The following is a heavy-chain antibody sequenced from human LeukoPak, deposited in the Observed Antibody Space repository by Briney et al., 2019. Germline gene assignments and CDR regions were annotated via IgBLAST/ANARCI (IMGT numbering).Heavy chain of an antibody. V-gene: IGHV1-69*13. CDR3: ARGDIVVGLQLLPGCFDP. J-gene: IGHJ5*02. CDR1: GGTFSSYV. D-gene: IGHD2-2*01. Sequence: ASVKLSCKVSGGTFSSYVINWVRQAPGQGLEWMGGIIPIFSTTNYAQKFQGRVTITADESTSTAYMELSSLRSEDTAVYYCARGDIVVGLQLLPGCFDPWGQGTLVTVSS. CDR2: IIPIFSTT.